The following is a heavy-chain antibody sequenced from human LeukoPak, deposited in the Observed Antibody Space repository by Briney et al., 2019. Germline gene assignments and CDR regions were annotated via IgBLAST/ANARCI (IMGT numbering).Heavy chain of an antibody. V-gene: IGHV4-39*07. CDR3: ARMPNYDILTGYGY. CDR1: GGSISSSSYY. Sequence: SETLSLTCTVSGGSISSSSYYWGWIRQPPGKGLEWIGSIYYSGSTYYNPSLKSRVTISVDTSKNQFSLKLSSVTAADTAVYYCARMPNYDILTGYGYWGQGTLVTVSS. J-gene: IGHJ4*02. D-gene: IGHD3-9*01. CDR2: IYYSGST.